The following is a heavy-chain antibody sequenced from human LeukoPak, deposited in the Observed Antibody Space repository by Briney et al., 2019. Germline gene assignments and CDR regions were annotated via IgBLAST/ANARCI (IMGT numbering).Heavy chain of an antibody. CDR2: ISPYSGHT. D-gene: IGHD4-17*01. CDR1: GYTFNSYG. V-gene: IGHV1-18*04. J-gene: IGHJ4*02. Sequence: GASVKVSCKASGYTFNSYGISLVRHAPGQGLEWMGYISPYSGHTNYGQKFQGRVTMTTDTPTSTAYMELRSLRSDDTAVYYCATYAEHASFDYWGQGTLVTVSS. CDR3: ATYAEHASFDY.